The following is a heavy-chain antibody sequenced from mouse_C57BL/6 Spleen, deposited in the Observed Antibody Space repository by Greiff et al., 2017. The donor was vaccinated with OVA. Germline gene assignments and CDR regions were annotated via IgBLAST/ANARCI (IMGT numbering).Heavy chain of an antibody. Sequence: VQLQQSGADLARPGASVKMSCKASGYTFTSYTMHWVNQRPGQGLEWIGYINPSSGYTKSNQKFKDKATLTSHKSSSTAYMQLSSLTSEDYAVYYCARSGTTVVATEAMDYWGQGTSVTVSS. CDR3: ARSGTTVVATEAMDY. CDR1: GYTFTSYT. CDR2: INPSSGYT. V-gene: IGHV1-4*01. D-gene: IGHD1-1*01. J-gene: IGHJ4*01.